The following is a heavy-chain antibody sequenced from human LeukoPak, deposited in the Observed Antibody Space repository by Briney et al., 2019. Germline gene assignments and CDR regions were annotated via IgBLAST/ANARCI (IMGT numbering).Heavy chain of an antibody. D-gene: IGHD2-15*01. Sequence: ASVKDSCKASGYTFTGYYMHWVRQAPGQGLEWMGWINPNSGGTNYAQKFQGRVTMTRDTSISTAYMELSRLRSDDTAVYYCARDAPYYCSGGSCYSGSWFDPWGQGTLVTVSS. V-gene: IGHV1-2*02. CDR2: INPNSGGT. J-gene: IGHJ5*02. CDR3: ARDAPYYCSGGSCYSGSWFDP. CDR1: GYTFTGYY.